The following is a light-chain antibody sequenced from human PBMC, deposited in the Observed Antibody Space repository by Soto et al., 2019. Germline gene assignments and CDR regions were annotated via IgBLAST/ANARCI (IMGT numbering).Light chain of an antibody. CDR3: QQYNSYWT. V-gene: IGKV1-5*03. Sequence: IQMTQSPSTLSASVGDRVTITCRASQSISSWLAWYQQKPGKAPKLLIYKASSLESGVPSRFSGSGSGTEFTLTISSLQPDDFATYYYQQYNSYWTFGQGTKV. J-gene: IGKJ1*01. CDR1: QSISSW. CDR2: KAS.